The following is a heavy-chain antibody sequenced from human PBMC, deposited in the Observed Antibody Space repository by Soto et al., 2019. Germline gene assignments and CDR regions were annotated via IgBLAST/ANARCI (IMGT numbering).Heavy chain of an antibody. V-gene: IGHV1-69*12. CDR3: ASWLKEAGLGGNYYYRMDV. CDR2: IMPIFGRA. D-gene: IGHD6-19*01. CDR1: GGTFSNYA. J-gene: IGHJ6*02. Sequence: QVQLVQSGAEVKKPGSSVKVSCKASGGTFSNYAFSWVRQAPGQGLEWLGGIMPIFGRADYAQKFRGRVTITADESTTTAHMELSSLRSEDTAVYYCASWLKEAGLGGNYYYRMDVWGQGATVTVSS.